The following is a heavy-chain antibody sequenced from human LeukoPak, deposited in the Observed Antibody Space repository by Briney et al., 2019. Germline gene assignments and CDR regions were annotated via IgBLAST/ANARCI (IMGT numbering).Heavy chain of an antibody. V-gene: IGHV3-11*06. D-gene: IGHD3-10*01. J-gene: IGHJ3*02. CDR3: ARETSKQGVPDAFDI. Sequence: GGSLRLSCAASGFTFSDYYMSWIRQAPGKGLEWVSSISSSSSYIYYADSVKGRFTISRDNAKNSLYLQMNSLRAEDTAVYYCARETSKQGVPDAFDIWGQGTMVTVSS. CDR1: GFTFSDYY. CDR2: ISSSSSYI.